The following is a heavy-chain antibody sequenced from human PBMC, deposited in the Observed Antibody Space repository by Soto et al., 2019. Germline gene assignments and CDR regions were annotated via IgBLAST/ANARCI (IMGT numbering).Heavy chain of an antibody. V-gene: IGHV3-15*01. CDR2: IKTKNDGETT. J-gene: IGHJ4*02. D-gene: IGHD3-10*01. Sequence: EGQLVESGGGLVKPGESLRLSCEVSGITINTAWMSWVRQAPGKGLEWVGRIKTKNDGETTEFAAAVDGRFSISRDDSRNTIYLQMNSLRTEDTAVYYCTRGWWGDFAWGQGSLVTVSS. CDR3: TRGWWGDFA. CDR1: GITINTAW.